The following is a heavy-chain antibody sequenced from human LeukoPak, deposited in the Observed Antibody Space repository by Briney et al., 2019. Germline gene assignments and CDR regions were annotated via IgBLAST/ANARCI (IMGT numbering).Heavy chain of an antibody. J-gene: IGHJ4*02. V-gene: IGHV3-23*01. D-gene: IGHD2-2*01. CDR1: GFTFSSYA. CDR3: ANGPVPAIDY. CDR2: ISGSGGST. Sequence: GGPLRLSCAASGFTFSSYAMSWVRQAPGKGLEWVPAISGSGGSTYYADSVKGRFTISRDNSKNTLYLQMNSLRAEDTAVYYCANGPVPAIDYWGQGTLVTVSS.